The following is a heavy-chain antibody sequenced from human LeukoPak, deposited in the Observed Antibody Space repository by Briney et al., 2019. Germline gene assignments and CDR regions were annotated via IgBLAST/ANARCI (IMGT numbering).Heavy chain of an antibody. D-gene: IGHD3-22*01. V-gene: IGHV7-4-1*02. Sequence: GASVKVSCKASGYSFGTYPINWVRQAPGQGLEWMGWINTNTGSPTYAQGLTGRFVFSVDTSVSTAFLQINSLKAEDNALYYCVRGIDTTGYFNYWGQGTLVTVSS. CDR3: VRGIDTTGYFNY. J-gene: IGHJ4*02. CDR2: INTNTGSP. CDR1: GYSFGTYP.